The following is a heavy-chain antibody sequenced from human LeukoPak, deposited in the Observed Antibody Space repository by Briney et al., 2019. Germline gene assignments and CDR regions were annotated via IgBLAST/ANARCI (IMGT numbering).Heavy chain of an antibody. CDR1: GITFSSHG. Sequence: GGSLRLSCAASGITFSSHGMNWVRQAPGKGLEWVSGISPSGGITYYTDSVKGRFTISRDNSKNTVSLQMNSLRGEDTAVYYCAKDDAWGRYKDWGQGTLVTVSS. J-gene: IGHJ1*01. V-gene: IGHV3-23*01. CDR3: AKDDAWGRYKD. CDR2: ISPSGGIT. D-gene: IGHD3-16*01.